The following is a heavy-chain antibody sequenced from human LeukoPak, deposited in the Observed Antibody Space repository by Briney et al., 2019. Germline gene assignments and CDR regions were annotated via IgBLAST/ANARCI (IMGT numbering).Heavy chain of an antibody. CDR2: IYPGDSDT. V-gene: IGHV5-51*01. CDR3: AGKPRPYSSGWYYFDY. Sequence: PGESLKISCQGSGYSFTNYWIGWVRQMPGKGLEWMGIIYPGDSDTRYSPSFQGQVTISVDKSISTAYLRWSSLKASDTAMYYCAGKPRPYSSGWYYFDYWGQGALVTVSS. J-gene: IGHJ4*02. CDR1: GYSFTNYW. D-gene: IGHD6-19*01.